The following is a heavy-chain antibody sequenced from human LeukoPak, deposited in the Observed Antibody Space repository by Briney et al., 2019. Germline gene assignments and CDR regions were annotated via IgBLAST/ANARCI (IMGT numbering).Heavy chain of an antibody. V-gene: IGHV3-30-3*01. CDR3: ARMLY. J-gene: IGHJ4*02. CDR1: GFTFSHFW. CDR2: ISYDGSNK. D-gene: IGHD2-8*01. Sequence: GGSLRLSCAASGFTFSHFWMSWVRQAPGKGLEWVAVISYDGSNKYYADSVKGRFTISRDNSKNTLYLQMNSLRAEDTAVYYCARMLYWGQGTLVTVSS.